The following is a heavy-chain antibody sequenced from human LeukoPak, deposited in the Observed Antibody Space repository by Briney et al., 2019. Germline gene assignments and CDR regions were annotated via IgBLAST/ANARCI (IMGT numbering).Heavy chain of an antibody. Sequence: SETLPLTCTVSGGSISSYYWSWIRQPAGKGLEWIGRINTSGNTNYNPSLKSRVTMSVDTSKNQFSLKLSSVTAADTAVYYCARDKRDDSSGYYTVFDYWGQGTLVTVSS. CDR3: ARDKRDDSSGYYTVFDY. CDR1: GGSISSYY. V-gene: IGHV4-4*07. CDR2: INTSGNT. J-gene: IGHJ4*02. D-gene: IGHD3-22*01.